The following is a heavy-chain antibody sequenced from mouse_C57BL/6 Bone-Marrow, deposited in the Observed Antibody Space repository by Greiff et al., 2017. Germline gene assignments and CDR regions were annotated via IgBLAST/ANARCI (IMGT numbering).Heavy chain of an antibody. CDR1: GYTFTSYW. CDR3: ASPVLYYGSSYGYFDV. CDR2: IDPSDSET. Sequence: QVQLQQPGAELVRPGSSVKLSCKASGYTFTSYWMHWVKQRPIQGLEWIGNIDPSDSETHYNQKFKDKATLTVDKSSSTAYMQLSSLTSEDSAVYYWASPVLYYGSSYGYFDVWGTGTTVTVSS. V-gene: IGHV1-52*01. J-gene: IGHJ1*03. D-gene: IGHD1-1*01.